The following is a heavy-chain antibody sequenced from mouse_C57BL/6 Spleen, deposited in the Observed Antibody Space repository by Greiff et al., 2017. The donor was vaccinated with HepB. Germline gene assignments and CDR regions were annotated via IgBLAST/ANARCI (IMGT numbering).Heavy chain of an antibody. CDR1: GFSLTSYA. Sequence: VQLQESGPGLVAPSQSLSITCTVSGFSLTSYAISWVRQPPGKGLEWLGVIWTGGGTNYNSALKSRLSISKDNSKSQVFLKMNSLQTEDTARYYCARNPRYDYEGYYFDYWGQGTTLTVSS. J-gene: IGHJ2*01. V-gene: IGHV2-9-1*01. CDR3: ARNPRYDYEGYYFDY. D-gene: IGHD2-4*01. CDR2: IWTGGGT.